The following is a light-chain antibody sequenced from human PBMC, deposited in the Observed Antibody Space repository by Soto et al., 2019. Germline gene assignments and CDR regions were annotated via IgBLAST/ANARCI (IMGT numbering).Light chain of an antibody. V-gene: IGKV3-20*01. Sequence: EIVLTQSPGTLSLSPGERATLSCRASQSVSSSYLAWYQQKPGQAPRLLIYGASSRATGIPDRFSGSGSGTDFTLTISRLEPEDFAVYYCQQYGSSPSLTFGGGDQGGYQ. CDR3: QQYGSSPSLT. CDR1: QSVSSSY. J-gene: IGKJ4*01. CDR2: GAS.